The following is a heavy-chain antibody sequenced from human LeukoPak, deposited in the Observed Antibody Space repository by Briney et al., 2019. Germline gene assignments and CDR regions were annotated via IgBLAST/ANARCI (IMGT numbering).Heavy chain of an antibody. CDR3: ARVPTSMVRGVIINDAFDI. Sequence: ASVKVSCKASGYTITDYYIHWVRQAPGQGLEWMGWINPNSGGTNYAQKFQGRVTMTRDTSISTAYMELSRLRSDDTAVYYCARVPTSMVRGVIINDAFDIWGQGTMVTVSS. V-gene: IGHV1-2*02. CDR2: INPNSGGT. CDR1: GYTITDYY. J-gene: IGHJ3*02. D-gene: IGHD3-10*01.